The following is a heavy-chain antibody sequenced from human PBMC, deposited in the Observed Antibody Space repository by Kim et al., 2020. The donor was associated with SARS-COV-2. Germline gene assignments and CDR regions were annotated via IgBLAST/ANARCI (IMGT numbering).Heavy chain of an antibody. CDR2: IYSGGST. J-gene: IGHJ5*02. D-gene: IGHD6-19*01. CDR1: GFTVSSNY. Sequence: GGSLRLSCAASGFTVSSNYMSWVRQAPGKGLEWVSVIYSGGSTYYADSVKGRFTISRDNSKNTLYLQMNSLRAEDTAVYYCARGAAVAGTGLESLSWGQGTLVTVSS. V-gene: IGHV3-53*01. CDR3: ARGAAVAGTGLESLS.